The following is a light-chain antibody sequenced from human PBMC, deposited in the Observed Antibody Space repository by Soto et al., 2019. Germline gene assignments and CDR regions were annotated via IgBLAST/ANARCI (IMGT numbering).Light chain of an antibody. V-gene: IGLV1-40*01. CDR3: QSYDSSLRGWV. CDR1: SSNIGAAYD. Sequence: QSVLTQPPSVSGAPGQKVTISCTRSSSNIGAAYDVHWYQHLPGTAPKLLIYGNNNRPSGVPDRFSGSKSGTSPSLAITGLQAEDEADYYCQSYDSSLRGWVFGGGTKVTVL. CDR2: GNN. J-gene: IGLJ3*02.